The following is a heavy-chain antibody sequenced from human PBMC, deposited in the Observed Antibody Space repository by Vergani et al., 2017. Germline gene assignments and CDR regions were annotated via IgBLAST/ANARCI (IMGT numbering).Heavy chain of an antibody. Sequence: EVQLLESGGGLVQPGGSLRLSCAASGFTFSSYAMIWVRQAPGKGLEWVSAISGSGGSTYYADSVKGRFTISRDNSKNTLYLQMNSLRAEDTAVYYCAREIQHAVAGTRWFDPWGQGTRVTVSS. CDR1: GFTFSSYA. CDR2: ISGSGGST. CDR3: AREIQHAVAGTRWFDP. D-gene: IGHD6-19*01. V-gene: IGHV3-23*01. J-gene: IGHJ5*02.